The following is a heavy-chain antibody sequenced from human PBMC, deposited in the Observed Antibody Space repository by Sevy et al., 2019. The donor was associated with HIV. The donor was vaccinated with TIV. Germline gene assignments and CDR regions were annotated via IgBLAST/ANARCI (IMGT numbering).Heavy chain of an antibody. D-gene: IGHD5-12*01. V-gene: IGHV6-1*01. CDR2: TYYRSKWYN. CDR1: GDSVSSNSAA. Sequence: SETLSLTCAISGDSVSSNSAAWNWIWQYRSRGLEWLGRTYYRSKWYNDYALSVKSRITINPDTSKNQFSLQLSSVTPEDTAVYYCARAGGDIVATIYYFDYWGQGTLVTVSS. CDR3: ARAGGDIVATIYYFDY. J-gene: IGHJ4*02.